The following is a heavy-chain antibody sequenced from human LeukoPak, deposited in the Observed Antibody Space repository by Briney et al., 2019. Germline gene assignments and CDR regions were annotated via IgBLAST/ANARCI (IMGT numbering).Heavy chain of an antibody. CDR2: ITGSGGST. D-gene: IGHD4-17*01. CDR3: ASTQRLRKFDY. Sequence: PGGSLRLSCAPSGFTFDNFAMTWVRQALGKGLEWVSEITGSGGSTYYADSVKGRFTISRDNAKNSLYLQMNSLRAEDTAVYYCASTQRLRKFDYWGQGTLVTVSS. J-gene: IGHJ4*02. V-gene: IGHV3-23*01. CDR1: GFTFDNFA.